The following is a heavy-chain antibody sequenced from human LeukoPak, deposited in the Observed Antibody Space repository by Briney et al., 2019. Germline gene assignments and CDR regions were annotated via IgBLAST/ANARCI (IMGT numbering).Heavy chain of an antibody. D-gene: IGHD3-22*01. J-gene: IGHJ5*02. CDR2: IIPIFGTA. Sequence: SVKVSCKASGGTFSSYAISWVRQAPGQGLEWMGGIIPIFGTANYAQKFQGRVTITTDESTSTAYMELNSLRSEDTAVYYCARTQGVITNWFDPWGQGTLVTVSS. CDR3: ARTQGVITNWFDP. CDR1: GGTFSSYA. V-gene: IGHV1-69*05.